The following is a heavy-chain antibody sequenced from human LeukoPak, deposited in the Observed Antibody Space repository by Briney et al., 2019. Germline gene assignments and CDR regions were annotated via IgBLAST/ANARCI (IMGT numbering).Heavy chain of an antibody. CDR3: ARAGAAAVLNWFDP. D-gene: IGHD6-13*01. V-gene: IGHV1-2*02. CDR2: INPNSGGT. J-gene: IGHJ5*02. Sequence: ASVKVSCKPPEYTLTGYLMHWVRQAPEQGLEWLGWINPNSGGTNYAQKFQGRVTMTRDTSISTAYMELSRLRSDDTAVYYCARAGAAAVLNWFDPWGQGTLVTVSS. CDR1: EYTLTGYL.